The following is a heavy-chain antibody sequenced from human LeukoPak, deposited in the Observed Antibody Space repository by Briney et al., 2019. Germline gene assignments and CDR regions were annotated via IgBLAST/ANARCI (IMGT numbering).Heavy chain of an antibody. Sequence: SETLSLTCTVSGGSISSYYWSRIRQPAGKGLEWIGRIYTSGSTNYNPSLKSRVTMSVDTSKNQFSLKLSSVTAADTAVYYCARSAMANYYYGMDVWGKGTTVTVSS. D-gene: IGHD5-18*01. V-gene: IGHV4-4*07. CDR1: GGSISSYY. J-gene: IGHJ6*04. CDR3: ARSAMANYYYGMDV. CDR2: IYTSGST.